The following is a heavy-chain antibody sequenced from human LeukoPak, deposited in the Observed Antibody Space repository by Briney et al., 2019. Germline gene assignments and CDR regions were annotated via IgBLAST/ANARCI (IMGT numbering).Heavy chain of an antibody. J-gene: IGHJ4*02. D-gene: IGHD3-10*01. Sequence: ASVKVSCKASGYTFTSYGITWVRQAPGQGLEWMGWITAYNSNTNYAQKFQGRVTMTTDTSTNTAYMELRSLRSDDTAVYYCARVAIRGLIGDYWGQGTLVTVSS. CDR1: GYTFTSYG. CDR2: ITAYNSNT. CDR3: ARVAIRGLIGDY. V-gene: IGHV1-18*01.